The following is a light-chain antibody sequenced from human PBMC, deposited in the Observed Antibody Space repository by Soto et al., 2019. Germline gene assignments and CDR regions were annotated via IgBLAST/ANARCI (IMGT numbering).Light chain of an antibody. Sequence: EIVLTQSPCTLSLSPGERATLSCRASQSVGYHLAWYQQKPGQAPRLLIYGASSRATGIPDRFSGSGSGTDFTLTISRLEPEDFAVYYCQQYGSSSWTFGQGTKVDIK. J-gene: IGKJ1*01. CDR2: GAS. CDR1: QSVGYH. V-gene: IGKV3-20*01. CDR3: QQYGSSSWT.